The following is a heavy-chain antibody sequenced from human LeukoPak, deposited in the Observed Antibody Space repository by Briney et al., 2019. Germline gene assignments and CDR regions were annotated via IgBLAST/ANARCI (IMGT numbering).Heavy chain of an antibody. J-gene: IGHJ6*03. CDR2: INWDGSST. V-gene: IGHV3-20*04. D-gene: IGHD3-10*01. Sequence: GGSLRLSCVVSNFAFDDYGMSWVRQAPGKGLEWVSGINWDGSSTGYVDSVKGRFTISRDNGKNSLYLHMNSLRAENTALYYCARGGFGESDYYMDVWGKGTTVTVSS. CDR1: NFAFDDYG. CDR3: ARGGFGESDYYMDV.